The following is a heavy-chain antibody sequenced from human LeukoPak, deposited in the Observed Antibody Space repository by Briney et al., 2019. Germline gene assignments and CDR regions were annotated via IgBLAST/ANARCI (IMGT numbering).Heavy chain of an antibody. V-gene: IGHV3-30*02. Sequence: PGGSLRLSCAASGFTFSSYGMHWVRQAPGKGLESVAFIRYDGSNKYYADSVKGRFTISRDNSKNTPYLHVNSLRPEDTAVYFCAREEYFRFSYWGQGTLVTVSS. CDR3: AREEYFRFSY. J-gene: IGHJ4*02. CDR1: GFTFSSYG. D-gene: IGHD2/OR15-2a*01. CDR2: IRYDGSNK.